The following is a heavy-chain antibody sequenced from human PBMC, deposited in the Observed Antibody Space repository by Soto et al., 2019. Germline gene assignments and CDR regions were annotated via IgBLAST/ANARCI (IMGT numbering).Heavy chain of an antibody. V-gene: IGHV1-46*01. CDR2: INPSGGST. J-gene: IGHJ3*02. Sequence: QVQLVQSGAEVKKPGASVKVSCKASGYTFTSYYMHWVRQAPGQGLEWMGIINPSGGSTSYAQKFQGRVTMTRDTSTSTVYMELSSLRSEDTAVYYCASDPYSSGWYGGAFDIWGQGTVVTVSS. CDR1: GYTFTSYY. D-gene: IGHD6-19*01. CDR3: ASDPYSSGWYGGAFDI.